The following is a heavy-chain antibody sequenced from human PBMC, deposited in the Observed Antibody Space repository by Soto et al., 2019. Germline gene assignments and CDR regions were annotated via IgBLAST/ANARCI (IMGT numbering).Heavy chain of an antibody. CDR3: ARGQRFSDWFDP. D-gene: IGHD3-3*01. V-gene: IGHV4-4*07. CDR1: GGAISTYY. J-gene: IGHJ5*02. Sequence: SETLSLTCTVSGGAISTYYWTWIRQPAGKGLEWIGRIYSSGSTKYNPSLQSRVTMSLDTSNNQFSLRLTSVTAADTAAYYCARGQRFSDWFDPWGQGTLVTV. CDR2: IYSSGST.